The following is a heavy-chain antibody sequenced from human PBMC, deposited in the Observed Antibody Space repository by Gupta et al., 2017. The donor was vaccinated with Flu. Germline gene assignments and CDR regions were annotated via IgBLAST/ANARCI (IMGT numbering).Heavy chain of an antibody. V-gene: IGHV3-30*18. Sequence: WVRQAPGKGLEWVAVISYDGSNKYYADSVKGRFTISRDNSKNTLYLQMNSLRAEDTAVYYCAKDDCSSTSCLNYYYYMDVWGKGTTVTVSS. CDR3: AKDDCSSTSCLNYYYYMDV. D-gene: IGHD2-2*01. CDR2: ISYDGSNK. J-gene: IGHJ6*03.